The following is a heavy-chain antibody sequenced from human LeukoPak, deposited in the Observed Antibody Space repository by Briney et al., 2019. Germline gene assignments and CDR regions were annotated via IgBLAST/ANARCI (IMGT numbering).Heavy chain of an antibody. Sequence: GRSLRLSCAASGFTFSSYAMHWVRQAPGKGLEWVAVISYDGSNKYYADSVKGRFTISRDNSKNTLYLQMNSLRAEDTAVYYCATIAAADQFYYYYYMDVWGKGTTVTVSS. CDR2: ISYDGSNK. V-gene: IGHV3-30-3*01. CDR1: GFTFSSYA. D-gene: IGHD6-13*01. CDR3: ATIAAADQFYYYYYMDV. J-gene: IGHJ6*03.